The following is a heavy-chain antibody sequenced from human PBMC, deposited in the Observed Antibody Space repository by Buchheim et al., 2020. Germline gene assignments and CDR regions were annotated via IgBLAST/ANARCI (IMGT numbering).Heavy chain of an antibody. V-gene: IGHV4-30-2*01. J-gene: IGHJ1*01. CDR1: GGSISSGGYS. Sequence: QLQLQESGSGLVKPSQTLPLTCAVSGGSISSGGYSWSWIRQPPGKGLEWIGYIYHSGSTYYNPSLKSRVTISVDRSKNQFSLKLSSVTAADTAVYYCARAALPYYYDSSGPGAFQHWGQGTL. CDR2: IYHSGST. D-gene: IGHD3-22*01. CDR3: ARAALPYYYDSSGPGAFQH.